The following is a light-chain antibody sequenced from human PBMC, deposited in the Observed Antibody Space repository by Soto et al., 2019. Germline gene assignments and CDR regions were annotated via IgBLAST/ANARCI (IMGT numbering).Light chain of an antibody. J-gene: IGKJ1*01. CDR1: QTISTW. V-gene: IGKV1-5*01. CDR2: DAS. Sequence: DIQVTQSPPTLSASVGDRVAITCRASQTISTWMAWYQQKPGKARKLLVYDASTLQSGVASSFSGSGSGTEFTLIISGLQPDDSATYYCQQYTNTNNPWMFGQGTKVDIK. CDR3: QQYTNTNNPWM.